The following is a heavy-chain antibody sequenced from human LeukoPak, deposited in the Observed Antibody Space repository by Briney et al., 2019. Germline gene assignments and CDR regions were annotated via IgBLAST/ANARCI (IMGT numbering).Heavy chain of an antibody. CDR1: GFPFIEYS. J-gene: IGHJ4*02. CDR2: IGIDSGNT. V-gene: IGHV3-48*01. CDR3: ARDHNYAFDN. D-gene: IGHD1-1*01. Sequence: GRSLRLSCTASGFPFIEYSMNWVRQAPGKGLERISYIGIDSGNTKYADSVRGRFTISADKAKNSLYLQMNSLRVEDTAVYYCARDHNYAFDNWGQGTLVSVAS.